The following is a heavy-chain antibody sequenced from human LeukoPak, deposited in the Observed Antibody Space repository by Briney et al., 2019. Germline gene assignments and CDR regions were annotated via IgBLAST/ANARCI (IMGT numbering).Heavy chain of an antibody. V-gene: IGHV4-34*01. CDR2: INHSGST. J-gene: IGHJ4*02. Sequence: PSETLSLTCAVYGGSFSGYYWSWIRQPPGKGLEWIGEINHSGSTNYNPSLKSRVTISVDTSKNQFSLKLSSVTAADTAVYYCARSSALRLDYWGQGTLVTVSS. D-gene: IGHD6-6*01. CDR3: ARSSALRLDY. CDR1: GGSFSGYY.